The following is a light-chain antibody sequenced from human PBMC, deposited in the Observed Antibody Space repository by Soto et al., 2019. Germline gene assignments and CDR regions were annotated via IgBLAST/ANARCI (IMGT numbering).Light chain of an antibody. CDR2: DTS. CDR3: GTWDTSFRVGL. CDR1: TSNIGNYH. J-gene: IGLJ2*01. V-gene: IGLV1-51*01. Sequence: QSVLTQPPSVSAAPGQKVTISCSGSTSNIGNYHVCWYQHVPGRAPKVLIYDTSKRPSGIPDRFSGSKSGTSATLDIAGLQTGDEADYYCGTWDTSFRVGLFGGGTKLTVL.